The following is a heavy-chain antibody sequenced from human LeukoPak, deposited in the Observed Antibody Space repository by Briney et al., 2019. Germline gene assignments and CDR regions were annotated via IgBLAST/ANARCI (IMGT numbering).Heavy chain of an antibody. CDR1: GFTFSSYW. D-gene: IGHD3-22*01. V-gene: IGHV3-23*01. CDR2: ISGSGGST. J-gene: IGHJ3*02. Sequence: GGSLRLSCAASGFTFSSYWMHWVRQAPGKGLEWVSAISGSGGSTYYADSVKGRFTISRDNSKNTLYLQMNSLRAEDTAVYYCARGPYYGWDSDAFDIWGQGTMVTVSS. CDR3: ARGPYYGWDSDAFDI.